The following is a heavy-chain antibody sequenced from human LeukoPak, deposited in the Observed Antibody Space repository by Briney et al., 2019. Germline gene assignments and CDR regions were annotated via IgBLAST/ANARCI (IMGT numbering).Heavy chain of an antibody. CDR3: ANPRCNCNYYFYS. Sequence: GALRRSFAASGLAFSSYAMSWVRRAPGKGMEWGAAIICSGGSTYYSDPVKGRFTISRDNSKKTIYLQMNSMSTEDRAVYYLANPRCNCNYYFYSWRPGTLVTVSS. J-gene: IGHJ4*02. V-gene: IGHV3-23*01. D-gene: IGHD1-1*01. CDR1: GLAFSSYA. CDR2: IICSGGST.